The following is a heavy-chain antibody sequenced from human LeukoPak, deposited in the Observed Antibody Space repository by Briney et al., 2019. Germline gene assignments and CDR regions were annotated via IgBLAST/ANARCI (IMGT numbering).Heavy chain of an antibody. V-gene: IGHV3-21*01. D-gene: IGHD3-3*01. Sequence: PGGSLRLSCAASGFTFSSYGMNWVRQAPGKGLEWVSSISSSSSYIYYADSVKGRFTISRDNAKNSLYLQMNSLRAEDTAVYYCARVAYDQGYMDVWGKGTTVTVSS. J-gene: IGHJ6*03. CDR1: GFTFSSYG. CDR3: ARVAYDQGYMDV. CDR2: ISSSSSYI.